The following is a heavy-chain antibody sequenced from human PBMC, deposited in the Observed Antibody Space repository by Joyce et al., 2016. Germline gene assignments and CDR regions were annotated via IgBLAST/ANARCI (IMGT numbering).Heavy chain of an antibody. CDR3: ARFGGDAASGAPGGFDL. CDR1: GGSISRAIYY. Sequence: QVQLQESGPGRVKPSQTLSLTCAVSGGSISRAIYYWRWIRQHPDKGLEWIGYISYTGTAYYSPSLKSRVSLSVDTSKNQFSLNITAVTAADTAVYFCARFGGDAASGAPGGFDLWGQGSLVTVSS. CDR2: ISYTGTA. V-gene: IGHV4-31*11. D-gene: IGHD3-16*01. J-gene: IGHJ4*02.